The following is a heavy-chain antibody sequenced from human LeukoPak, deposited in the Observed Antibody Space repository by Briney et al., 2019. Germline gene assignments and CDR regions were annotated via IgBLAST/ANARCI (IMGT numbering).Heavy chain of an antibody. CDR3: ARGPDFGDRLDYFDY. Sequence: PGGPLRLSCAAYGFTFSRHWMGCVRQAPGKGLEWVASIKQDGVQYYVDSVKGRFFISRDNAKNSVSLQMNSLRGEDTAVYYCARGPDFGDRLDYFDYWGQGTLVTVS. J-gene: IGHJ4*02. D-gene: IGHD4-17*01. CDR2: IKQDGVQ. CDR1: GFTFSRHW. V-gene: IGHV3-7*01.